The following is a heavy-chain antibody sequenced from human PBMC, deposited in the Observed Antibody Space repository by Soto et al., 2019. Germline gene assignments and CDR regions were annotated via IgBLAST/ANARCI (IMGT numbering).Heavy chain of an antibody. CDR1: GFTFSTYA. V-gene: IGHV3-23*01. CDR3: ARRMTSSTNYYDY. D-gene: IGHD2-2*01. Sequence: GGSLRLSCAASGFTFSTYAMSWVRQAPGKGLEWVSAISGRGGGTFYADSVKGRFTIARDNSKNTLFLQMNSLRAEDTAVYFCARRMTSSTNYYDYWGQGTLVTVSS. CDR2: ISGRGGGT. J-gene: IGHJ4*02.